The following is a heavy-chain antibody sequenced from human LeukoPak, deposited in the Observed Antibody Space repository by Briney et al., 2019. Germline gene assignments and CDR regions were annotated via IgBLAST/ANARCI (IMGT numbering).Heavy chain of an antibody. CDR3: ARADYDFWSGIPADAFDI. V-gene: IGHV4-59*01. D-gene: IGHD3-3*01. Sequence: SETLSLTCTVSGGSISNYYWSWIRQPPGKGLEWIGYIYYSGTTNYNPSLKSRVTISVDTSKNQFSLKLNSVTAADTAVYYCARADYDFWSGIPADAFDIWGQGTMVTVSS. CDR1: GGSISNYY. CDR2: IYYSGTT. J-gene: IGHJ3*02.